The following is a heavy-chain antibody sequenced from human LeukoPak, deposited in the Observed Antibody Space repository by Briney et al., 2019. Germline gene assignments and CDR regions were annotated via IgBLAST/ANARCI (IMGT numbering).Heavy chain of an antibody. V-gene: IGHV1-24*01. CDR1: VHMLTQLP. Sequence: ASVKVSCTVSVHMLTQLPIHWVRQAPGKGLEWMGRFDPEDSRAIYAQEFQGRVTMTEDTSTDTAYMEVSSLQSEDTAVYYCATEPPRGCCYYYTDVWGKGTTVTVSS. CDR2: FDPEDSRA. D-gene: IGHD2-15*01. J-gene: IGHJ6*03. CDR3: ATEPPRGCCYYYTDV.